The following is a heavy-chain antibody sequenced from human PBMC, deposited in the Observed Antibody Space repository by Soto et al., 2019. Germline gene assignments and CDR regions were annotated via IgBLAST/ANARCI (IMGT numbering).Heavy chain of an antibody. CDR3: GYRVHLDLYSFPTRRSSDL. J-gene: IGHJ2*01. V-gene: IGHV4-39*01. CDR2: IYYSGTT. CDR1: GDSITSNNYF. Sequence: SETRSLTCTVSGDSITSNNYFGAWILQPPGKGLQWIGSIYYSGTTYYNPSLKSRVTISVARSKNQFSLKLSSVTAADTAVYFYGYRVHLDLYSFPTRRSSDL. D-gene: IGHD5-18*01.